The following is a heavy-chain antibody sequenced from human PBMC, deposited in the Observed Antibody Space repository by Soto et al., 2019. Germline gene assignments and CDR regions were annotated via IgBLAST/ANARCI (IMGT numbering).Heavy chain of an antibody. CDR1: GGSMSSGGYS. V-gene: IGHV4-30-2*01. CDR2: IYIIGST. J-gene: IGHJ4*01. Sequence: QLQLQESGSGLVKPSQTLFLTCAFSGGSMSSGGYSWSWIRQPPGKGLEWIVYIYIIGSTYYNPSLKSRLTISVGRSKNQFSLKLSSVTAAATAVYACARGPDYWGHGTLVTVSS. CDR3: ARGPDY.